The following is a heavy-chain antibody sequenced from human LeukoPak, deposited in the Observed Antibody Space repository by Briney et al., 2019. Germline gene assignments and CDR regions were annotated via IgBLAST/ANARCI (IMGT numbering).Heavy chain of an antibody. D-gene: IGHD3-22*01. CDR2: ITPSSYI. J-gene: IGHJ4*02. CDR1: GFTFSSYA. CDR3: ARDHSTYYYDTSGYYYDAFDY. Sequence: GGSLRLSCAASGFTFSSYAMSWVRQAPGKGLEWVSSITPSSYIYYADSLKGRFTISRDNAKHSLYLQMNSLRAEDTAVYYCARDHSTYYYDTSGYYYDAFDYWGQGTLVTVSS. V-gene: IGHV3-21*01.